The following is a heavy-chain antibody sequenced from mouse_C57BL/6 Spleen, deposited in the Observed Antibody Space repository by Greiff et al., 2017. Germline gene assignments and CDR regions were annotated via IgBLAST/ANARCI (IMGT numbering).Heavy chain of an antibody. V-gene: IGHV1-50*01. CDR2: IAPSDSYT. Sequence: VQLQQPGAELVKPGASVKLSCKASGYTFTSYWMQWVKQRPGQGLEWIGEIAPSDSYTNYNQKFKGKATLTVDTSSSTAYMQLSSLTSEDSAVYDCESSDYYGSSRDFEVWGTGTTVTVS. CDR3: ESSDYYGSSRDFEV. CDR1: GYTFTSYW. D-gene: IGHD1-1*01. J-gene: IGHJ1*03.